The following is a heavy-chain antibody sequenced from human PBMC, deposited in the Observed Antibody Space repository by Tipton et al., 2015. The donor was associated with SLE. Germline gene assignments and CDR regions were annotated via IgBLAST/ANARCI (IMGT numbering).Heavy chain of an antibody. J-gene: IGHJ3*02. CDR2: IYYSGST. Sequence: TLSLTCTVSGGSISSYYINWIRQSPGKGLEWMGYIYYSGSTYYNPSLKSRVTMSVDTSRNQFSLGLNSVTAADTAVYYCARQYDIFGGGRDAFDMWGQGTMVTVSS. CDR3: ARQYDIFGGGRDAFDM. CDR1: GGSISSYY. V-gene: IGHV4-59*08. D-gene: IGHD3-9*01.